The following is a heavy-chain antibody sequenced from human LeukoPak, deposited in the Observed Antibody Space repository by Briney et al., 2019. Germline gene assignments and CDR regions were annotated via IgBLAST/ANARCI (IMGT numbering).Heavy chain of an antibody. J-gene: IGHJ4*02. CDR3: ARRSGIAVAGAFDY. Sequence: RDNSKNTLYLQMNSLRAEDTAVYYCARRSGIAVAGAFDYWGQGTVVTVSS. V-gene: IGHV3-23*01. D-gene: IGHD6-19*01.